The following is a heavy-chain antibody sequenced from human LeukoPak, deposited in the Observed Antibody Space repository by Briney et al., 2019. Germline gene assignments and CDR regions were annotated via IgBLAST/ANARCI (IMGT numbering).Heavy chain of an antibody. Sequence: SETLSLTCTVSGGSISSSSYYWGWIRQPPGKGLEWIGSIYYSGSTYYNPSLKSRVTISVDTSKNQFSLKLSSVTAADTTMYYCARHSRDPRSGPSCDYWGQGTLVTVSS. V-gene: IGHV4-39*01. D-gene: IGHD2-15*01. CDR1: GGSISSSSYY. J-gene: IGHJ4*02. CDR3: ARHSRDPRSGPSCDY. CDR2: IYYSGST.